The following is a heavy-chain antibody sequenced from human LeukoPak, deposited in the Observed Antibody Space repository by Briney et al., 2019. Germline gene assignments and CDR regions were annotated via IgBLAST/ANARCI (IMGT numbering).Heavy chain of an antibody. J-gene: IGHJ4*02. V-gene: IGHV3-66*01. D-gene: IGHD3-16*01. CDR1: GFTVSSNY. CDR3: ARDLGGEDS. Sequence: GGSLRLSCAASGFTVSSNYMSWVRQAPGKGLEWVSVIYSGGSTYYSDSVKGRFTISRDNSKNTMYLQMNSLRAEDTAVYHRARDLGGEDSWGQGTLVTVSS. CDR2: IYSGGST.